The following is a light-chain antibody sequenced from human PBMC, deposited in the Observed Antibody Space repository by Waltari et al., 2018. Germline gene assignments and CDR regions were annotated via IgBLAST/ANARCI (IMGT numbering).Light chain of an antibody. CDR2: DAS. CDR1: QSVHGSS. V-gene: IGKV3-20*01. CDR3: QQYGNSPHT. J-gene: IGKJ3*01. Sequence: ETVLTQSPGTLSLSPGERATLPCRASQSVHGSSLAWYQRKPGHTPRLLMYDASTRATGIPDRFSGSGSGTDFTLTISRLEPEDFALYYCQQYGNSPHTFGPGTRVDIQ.